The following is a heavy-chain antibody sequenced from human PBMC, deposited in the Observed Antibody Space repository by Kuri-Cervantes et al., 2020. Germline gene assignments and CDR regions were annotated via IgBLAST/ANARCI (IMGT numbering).Heavy chain of an antibody. Sequence: GSLRLSCTVSGGSISSYYWSWIRQPPGKGLEWIGYIYYSGSTNYNPSLKSRVTISVDTSKNQFSLKLSSVTAADTAVYYCASAYYGSGSPIYGMDVWGQGTTVTVSS. V-gene: IGHV4-59*13. CDR3: ASAYYGSGSPIYGMDV. CDR2: IYYSGST. D-gene: IGHD3-10*01. J-gene: IGHJ6*02. CDR1: GGSISSYY.